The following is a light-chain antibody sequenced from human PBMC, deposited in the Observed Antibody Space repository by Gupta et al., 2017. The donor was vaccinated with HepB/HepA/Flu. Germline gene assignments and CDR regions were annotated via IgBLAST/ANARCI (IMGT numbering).Light chain of an antibody. CDR2: WAS. CDR1: QSVLYSSNNKNY. Sequence: DIVMTPSPDSLAVSLGARATINCKSSQSVLYSSNNKNYLAWYQQKPGQPPKLLIYWASTRESGVPDRFSGSGSGTDFTLTISSLQAEDVAVYYCQQYYTTPCSFGQGTKLEIK. V-gene: IGKV4-1*01. CDR3: QQYYTTPCS. J-gene: IGKJ2*04.